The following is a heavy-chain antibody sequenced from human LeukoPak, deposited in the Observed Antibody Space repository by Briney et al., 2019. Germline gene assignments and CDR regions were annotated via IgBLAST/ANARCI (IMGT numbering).Heavy chain of an antibody. D-gene: IGHD3-10*01. CDR3: ARDQSITMVRGVPYYYYYGMDV. CDR2: ISAYNGNT. CDR1: GYTFTSYG. V-gene: IGHV1-18*01. J-gene: IGHJ6*02. Sequence: ASVKVSCKASGYTFTSYGISWVRPAPGQGLEWMGWISAYNGNTNYAQKLQGRVTMTTDTSTSTAYMELRSLRSDDTAVYYCARDQSITMVRGVPYYYYYGMDVWGQGTTVTVSS.